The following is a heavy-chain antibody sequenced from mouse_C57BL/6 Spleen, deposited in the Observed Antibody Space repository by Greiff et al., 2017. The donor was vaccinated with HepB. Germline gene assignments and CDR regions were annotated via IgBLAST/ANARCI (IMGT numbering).Heavy chain of an antibody. CDR2: ISSGSSTI. CDR1: GFTFSDYG. CDR3: AREYGYDSWFAY. J-gene: IGHJ3*01. Sequence: EVKLVESGGGLVKPGGSLKLSCAASGFTFSDYGMHWVRQAPEKGLEWVAYISSGSSTIYYADTVKGRFTISRDNAKNTLFLQMTSLRSEDTAMYYCAREYGYDSWFAYWGQGTLVTVSA. D-gene: IGHD2-2*01. V-gene: IGHV5-17*01.